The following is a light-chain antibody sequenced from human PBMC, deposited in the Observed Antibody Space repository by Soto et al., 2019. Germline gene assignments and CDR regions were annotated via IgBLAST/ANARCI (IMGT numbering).Light chain of an antibody. CDR1: SSNIGAGYD. J-gene: IGLJ3*02. Sequence: QSVLTQPPSVSGAPGQRVAISCTGSSSNIGAGYDVHWYQQLPGTAPKLLINVNSNRPSGVPDRFSGSKSGTSASLAITGLQAEDEADYYCQSYDNRLSAWVFGGGTKLTV. CDR3: QSYDNRLSAWV. CDR2: VNS. V-gene: IGLV1-40*01.